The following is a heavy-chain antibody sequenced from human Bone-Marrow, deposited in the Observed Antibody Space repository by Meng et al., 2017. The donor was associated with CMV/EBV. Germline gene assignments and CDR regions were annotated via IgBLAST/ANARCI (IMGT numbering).Heavy chain of an antibody. CDR2: IGTAGDT. Sequence: GESLKISCAASGFTFSSYDMHWVRQATGKGLEWVSAIGTAGDTYYPGSVKGRFTISRENAKNSLYLQMNSLRAEDTAVYYCAKQFGSRKTGYSSGWYGEDFDYWGQGTLVTVSS. D-gene: IGHD6-19*01. V-gene: IGHV3-13*01. CDR1: GFTFSSYD. J-gene: IGHJ4*02. CDR3: AKQFGSRKTGYSSGWYGEDFDY.